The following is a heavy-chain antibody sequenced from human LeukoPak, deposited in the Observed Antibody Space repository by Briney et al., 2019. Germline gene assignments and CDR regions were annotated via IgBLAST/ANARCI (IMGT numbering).Heavy chain of an antibody. J-gene: IGHJ5*02. D-gene: IGHD6-19*01. V-gene: IGHV4-61*01. CDR1: GGSVRSGSYY. Sequence: PSETLSLTCTVSGGSVRSGSYYWSWIRQPPGKGLEWIGYIYYSGSTNYNPSLKSRVTISVDTSKNQFSLKLSSVTAADTAVYYCARGSIAVAGTDWFDPWGQGTLVTVSS. CDR2: IYYSGST. CDR3: ARGSIAVAGTDWFDP.